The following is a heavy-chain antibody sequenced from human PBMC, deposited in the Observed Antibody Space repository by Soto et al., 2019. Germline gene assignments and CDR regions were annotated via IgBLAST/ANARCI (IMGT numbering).Heavy chain of an antibody. V-gene: IGHV3-33*01. J-gene: IGHJ4*02. CDR1: GFTFSSYG. D-gene: IGHD2-2*01. CDR3: ARDPSVLVPAATSCAY. CDR2: IWYDGSNK. Sequence: QVQLVESGGGVGQPGRSLRLSCAASGFTFSSYGMHWVRQAPGKGLEWVAVIWYDGSNKYYADSVKGRFTISRDNSTNTLYLQMNSLKAEDTAVYYCARDPSVLVPAATSCAYCGQGTLVTVCS.